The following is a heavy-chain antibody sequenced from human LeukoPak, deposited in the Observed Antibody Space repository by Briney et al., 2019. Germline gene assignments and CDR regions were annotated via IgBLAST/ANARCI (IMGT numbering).Heavy chain of an antibody. CDR3: AGRLWRRDGYNLSAFDI. CDR1: GVSISSYY. CDR2: IYYSGST. Sequence: SGTLSLTCTVSGVSISSYYWSWIRQPPGKGLEWIGYIYYSGSTNYNPSLKSRVTISVDTSKNQFSLKLSSVTAADTAVYYCAGRLWRRDGYNLSAFDIWGQGTMVTVSS. J-gene: IGHJ3*02. D-gene: IGHD5-24*01. V-gene: IGHV4-59*01.